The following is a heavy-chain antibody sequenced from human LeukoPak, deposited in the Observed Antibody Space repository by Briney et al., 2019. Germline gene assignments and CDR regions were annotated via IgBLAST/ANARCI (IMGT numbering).Heavy chain of an antibody. D-gene: IGHD6-13*01. J-gene: IGHJ4*02. Sequence: GGSLRLSCAASGFTFSSSAMNWVRQAPGKGLEWVSAISGSGGSTYYADSVKGRFTISRDNSKNTQYLQMNSLRAEDTAVYYCAKDPSWSGYFDYWGQGTLVTVSS. V-gene: IGHV3-23*01. CDR3: AKDPSWSGYFDY. CDR1: GFTFSSSA. CDR2: ISGSGGST.